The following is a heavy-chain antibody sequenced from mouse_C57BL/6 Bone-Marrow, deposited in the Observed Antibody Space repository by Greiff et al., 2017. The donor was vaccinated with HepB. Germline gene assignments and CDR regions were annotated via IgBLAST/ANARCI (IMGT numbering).Heavy chain of an antibody. CDR1: GFTFSSYA. Sequence: EVHLVESGEGLVKPGGSLKLSCAASGFTFSSYAMSWVRQTPEKRLEWVAYISSGGDYIYYADTVKGRFTISRDNARNTLYLQMSSLKSEDTAMYYCTRDGLITTVVENYAMDYWGQGTSVTVSS. CDR3: TRDGLITTVVENYAMDY. CDR2: ISSGGDYI. J-gene: IGHJ4*01. D-gene: IGHD1-1*01. V-gene: IGHV5-9-1*02.